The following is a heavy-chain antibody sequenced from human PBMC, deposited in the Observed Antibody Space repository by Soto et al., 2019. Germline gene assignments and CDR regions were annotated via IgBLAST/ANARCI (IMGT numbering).Heavy chain of an antibody. D-gene: IGHD3-10*01. CDR2: TYYRSKWYN. J-gene: IGHJ6*02. Sequence: SQTLSLTCAISGDSVSSNSAAWNWIRQSPSRGLEWLGRTYYRSKWYNDYAVSVKSRITINPDTSKNQFSLQLNSVTPEDTAVYYCARDGRWLGPYYYYGMDVWGQGTTGTVSS. CDR3: ARDGRWLGPYYYYGMDV. CDR1: GDSVSSNSAA. V-gene: IGHV6-1*01.